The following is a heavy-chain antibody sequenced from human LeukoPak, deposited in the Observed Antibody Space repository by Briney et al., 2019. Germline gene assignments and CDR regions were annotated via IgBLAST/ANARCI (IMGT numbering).Heavy chain of an antibody. V-gene: IGHV3-30*01. D-gene: IGHD6-6*01. CDR3: ARRDSSSLIDY. Sequence: GSLRLSCAASGFTFSNYAMHWLRQAPGKGLEWVAVVSYDGSRRYYADSVKGRFTISRDNSKNTLYLQMDSLRAEDTAVYYCARRDSSSLIDYWGQGTLVTVSS. CDR1: GFTFSNYA. CDR2: VSYDGSRR. J-gene: IGHJ4*02.